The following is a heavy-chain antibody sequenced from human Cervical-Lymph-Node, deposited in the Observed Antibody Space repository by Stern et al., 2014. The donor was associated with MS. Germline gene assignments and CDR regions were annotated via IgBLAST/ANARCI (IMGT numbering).Heavy chain of an antibody. CDR3: ARTYVRAFDY. CDR1: GYTITNYG. Sequence: QVQLVQSGSGVKKPGASVKVSCTASGYTITNYGITWVRQAPGRGLEWMGCISDYNGDTYYAQNIQGRVTMNNDSSQTPAHKATWSLRSDDTSGYYCARTYVRAFDYWGQGSLVTVSS. D-gene: IGHD3-16*01. CDR2: ISDYNGDT. J-gene: IGHJ4*02. V-gene: IGHV1-18*01.